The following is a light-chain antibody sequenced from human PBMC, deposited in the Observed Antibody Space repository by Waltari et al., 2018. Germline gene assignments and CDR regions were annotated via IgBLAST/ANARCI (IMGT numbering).Light chain of an antibody. Sequence: SALTQPASMSASPGQSITISCTATKNDVGTYDLVSWYQQHPGRAPKLLIFQVTKRPSEVSGRFSGSKFADTASLTISGLQPEDEADYYCCSYAGTWLFGGGTKVTVL. CDR1: KNDVGTYDL. CDR3: CSYAGTWL. J-gene: IGLJ3*02. CDR2: QVT. V-gene: IGLV2-23*02.